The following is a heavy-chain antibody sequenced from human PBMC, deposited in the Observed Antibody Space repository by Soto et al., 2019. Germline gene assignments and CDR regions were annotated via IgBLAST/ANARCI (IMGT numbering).Heavy chain of an antibody. Sequence: QVQLVESGGGLGKPGGSLRLSCAASGFTFSDYYMRWIRQAPGKGLELVSYISSSGSTIYYADSVKGRFTIARDNAKNSLYLQMNSLRAEDTAVYYCARLSRVASDAFDIWGQGTMVSVSS. J-gene: IGHJ3*02. CDR3: ARLSRVASDAFDI. CDR1: GFTFSDYY. D-gene: IGHD2-21*01. V-gene: IGHV3-11*01. CDR2: ISSSGSTI.